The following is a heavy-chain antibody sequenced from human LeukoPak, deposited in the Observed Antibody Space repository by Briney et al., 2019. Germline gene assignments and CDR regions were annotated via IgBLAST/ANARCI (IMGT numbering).Heavy chain of an antibody. CDR2: ISYDGSNK. V-gene: IGHV3-30*14. CDR1: GFTFSSYA. J-gene: IGHJ3*02. D-gene: IGHD3-10*01. Sequence: GGSLRLSCAASGFTFSSYAMHWVRQAPGKGLEWVAVISYDGSNKYYADSVKGRFTISRDNSKNTLYLQMNSLRAEDTAVYYCARGSMVRGVIHAFDIWGQGTMVTVSS. CDR3: ARGSMVRGVIHAFDI.